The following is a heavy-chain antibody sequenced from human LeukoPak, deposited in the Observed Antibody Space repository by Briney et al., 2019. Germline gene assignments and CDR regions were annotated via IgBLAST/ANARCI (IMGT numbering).Heavy chain of an antibody. D-gene: IGHD6-19*01. CDR2: ISGSGGST. J-gene: IGHJ4*02. CDR1: GFTFSSSS. CDR3: AKGSGWYV. Sequence: GGSLRLSCAASGFTFSSSSMSWVRQAPGKGLEWVSVISGSGGSTDYADSVKGRFTISRDNSKNTLYLQMNSLRAEDTAVYYCAKGSGWYVWGQGALVTVSS. V-gene: IGHV3-23*01.